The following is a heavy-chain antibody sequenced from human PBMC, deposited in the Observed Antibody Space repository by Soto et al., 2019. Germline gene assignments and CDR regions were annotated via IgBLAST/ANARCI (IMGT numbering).Heavy chain of an antibody. Sequence: GESLKICCKVSGYNFAAYWIGWVRQMPGKGLEWMGIIYPGDSDPRYSPSFEGQVTFSADESISTAYLQWSSLKASDSAIYYCARHPDGRLAPTDWGQGTLVTVSS. CDR1: GYNFAAYW. J-gene: IGHJ4*02. V-gene: IGHV5-51*01. CDR3: ARHPDGRLAPTD. CDR2: IYPGDSDP. D-gene: IGHD6-25*01.